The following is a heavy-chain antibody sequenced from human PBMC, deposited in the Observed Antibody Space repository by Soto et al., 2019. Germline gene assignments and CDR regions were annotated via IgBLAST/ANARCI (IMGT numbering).Heavy chain of an antibody. CDR2: IYHSGSA. CDR1: GDSVSSRFW. V-gene: IGHV4-4*02. J-gene: IGHJ4*02. CDR3: ARYKAASGTYYFDY. Sequence: SETLSLTCAVSGDSVSSRFWWSWVRQSPGKGLEWIGEIYHSGSANYNPSLKSRVTMSVDNSKNQFSLKLNSVTAADTAVYYCARYKAASGTYYFDYWGQGTLVT. D-gene: IGHD6-13*01.